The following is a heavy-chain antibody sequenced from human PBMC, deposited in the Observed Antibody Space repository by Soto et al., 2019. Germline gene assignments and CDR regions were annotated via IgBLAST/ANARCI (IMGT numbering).Heavy chain of an antibody. CDR2: ISGSGGDT. J-gene: IGHJ4*02. Sequence: EVQLLESGGGLVQPGGSLRLSCSASGFTFTSYAMSWVRQAPGKGLEWVSGISGSGGDTKSADSVKGRFTIASDNFKNMLYLQMNSLRAEDTSVYYCAKNDFWTLYNTGLDSWCQGTLVTVSS. V-gene: IGHV3-23*01. CDR3: AKNDFWTLYNTGLDS. D-gene: IGHD3-3*01. CDR1: GFTFTSYA.